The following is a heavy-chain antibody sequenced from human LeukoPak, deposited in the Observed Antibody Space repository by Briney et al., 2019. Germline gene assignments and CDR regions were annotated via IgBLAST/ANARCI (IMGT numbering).Heavy chain of an antibody. V-gene: IGHV4-34*01. Sequence: SETLSLTCAVYGGSFSGYYWSWIRQPPGKGLEWIGEINHSGSTNYNPSLKSRVTISVDTSKNQFSLKLSSVTAADTAVYYCARFPPVLRYFDWLEINDAFDIWGQGTMVTVSS. CDR2: INHSGST. CDR1: GGSFSGYY. CDR3: ARFPPVLRYFDWLEINDAFDI. D-gene: IGHD3-9*01. J-gene: IGHJ3*02.